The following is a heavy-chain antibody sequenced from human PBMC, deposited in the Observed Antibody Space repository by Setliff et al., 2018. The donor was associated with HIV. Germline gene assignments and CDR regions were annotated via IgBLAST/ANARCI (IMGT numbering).Heavy chain of an antibody. CDR3: ARRAAAGKYYYYYGMDV. CDR1: GYSFTTLW. V-gene: IGHV5-51*01. J-gene: IGHJ6*02. D-gene: IGHD6-13*01. CDR2: VFPDDSDT. Sequence: GESLKISCQASGYSFTTLWIAWVRQMPGKGLEWMGMVFPDDSDTRYSPSFQGQVSMSADKSISTAYLQWSSLKASDTAMYYCARRAAAGKYYYYYGMDVWGQGTTVTVSS.